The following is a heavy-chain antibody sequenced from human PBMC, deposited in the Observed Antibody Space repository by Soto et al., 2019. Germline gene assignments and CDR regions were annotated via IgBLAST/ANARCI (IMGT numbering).Heavy chain of an antibody. CDR3: ARGITGVVIIPVSPLYGMDV. CDR1: GGTFSSYA. J-gene: IGHJ6*02. Sequence: GASVKVSCKASGGTFSSYAISWVRQAPGQGLERMGGIIPIFGTANYAQKFQGRVTITADESTSTAYMELSSLRSEDTAVYYCARGITGVVIIPVSPLYGMDVWGQGTTVTVSS. D-gene: IGHD3-3*01. V-gene: IGHV1-69*13. CDR2: IIPIFGTA.